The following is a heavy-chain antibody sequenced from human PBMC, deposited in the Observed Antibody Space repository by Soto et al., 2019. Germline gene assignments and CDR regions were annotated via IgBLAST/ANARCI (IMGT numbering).Heavy chain of an antibody. D-gene: IGHD3-22*01. CDR3: AKDLGLIEGGWLLPSMSAFDY. CDR2: ISGSGGST. V-gene: IGHV3-23*01. CDR1: GFTFSSYA. Sequence: GGSLRLSCAASGFTFSSYAMSWVRQAPGKGLEWVSAISGSGGSTYYADSVKGRFTISRDNSKNTLYLQMNSLRAEDTAVYYCAKDLGLIEGGWLLPSMSAFDYWGQGTLVTVSS. J-gene: IGHJ4*02.